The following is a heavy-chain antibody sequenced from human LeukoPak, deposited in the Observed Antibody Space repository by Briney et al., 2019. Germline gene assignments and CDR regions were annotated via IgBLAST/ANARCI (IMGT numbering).Heavy chain of an antibody. CDR1: GYTFTGYY. CDR2: INPNSGGT. D-gene: IGHD3-22*01. J-gene: IGHJ4*02. CDR3: ARKEDSSGYYYVDY. V-gene: IGHV1-2*03. Sequence: LGASVTVSCKASGYTFTGYYMHWVRQAPGQGLEWMGWINPNSGGTNYAQKFQGRVTMTRDTSISTAYMELSRLRSDDTAVYYCARKEDSSGYYYVDYWGQGTLVTVSS.